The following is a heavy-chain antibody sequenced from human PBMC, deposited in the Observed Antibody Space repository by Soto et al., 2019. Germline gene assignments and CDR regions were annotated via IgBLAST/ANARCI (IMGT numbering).Heavy chain of an antibody. V-gene: IGHV4-34*01. CDR3: ARGRSRNSTTVTTYYFDY. CDR1: GGSFSGYY. J-gene: IGHJ4*02. Sequence: SETLSLTCAVYGGSFSGYYRSWIRQPPGKGLEWIGEINHSGSTNYNPSLKSRVTISVDTSKNQFSLKLSSVTAADTAVYYCARGRSRNSTTVTTYYFDYWGQGTLVTVSS. D-gene: IGHD4-17*01. CDR2: INHSGST.